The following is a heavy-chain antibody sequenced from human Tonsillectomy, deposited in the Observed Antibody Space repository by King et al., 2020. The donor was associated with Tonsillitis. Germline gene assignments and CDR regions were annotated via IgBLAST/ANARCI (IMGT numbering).Heavy chain of an antibody. V-gene: IGHV4-38-2*02. CDR3: VRDSGLGYCSGGGCSPGAFDI. J-gene: IGHJ3*02. Sequence: QLQESGPGLVKPSETLSLTCAVSGYSISSGYYWGWIRQPPGKGLEWIGSVYHTGSTYYKPSLKSRVTISIDTPKNEFSLRLNSVTAADTAVYYCVRDSGLGYCSGGGCSPGAFDIWGQGKMVTVPS. D-gene: IGHD2-15*01. CDR2: VYHTGST. CDR1: GYSISSGYY.